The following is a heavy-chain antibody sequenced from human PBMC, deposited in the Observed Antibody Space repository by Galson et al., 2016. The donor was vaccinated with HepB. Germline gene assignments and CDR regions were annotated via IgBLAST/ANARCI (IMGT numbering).Heavy chain of an antibody. D-gene: IGHD3-16*01. V-gene: IGHV1-69*06. CDR2: IFPVFGTA. J-gene: IGHJ4*02. Sequence: SVKVSCKAFGDTFRNSAINWLRQAPGQGLEWMGVIFPVFGTANYAQNFQGRVTLTADRSTSTAYMDLSNLKSEDTALYYCARGPAGLSYFDNWGQGTLVTVSS. CDR3: ARGPAGLSYFDN. CDR1: GDTFRNSA.